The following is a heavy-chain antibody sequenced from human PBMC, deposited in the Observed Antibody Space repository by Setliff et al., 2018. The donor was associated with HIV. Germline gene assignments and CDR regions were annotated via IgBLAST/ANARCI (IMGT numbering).Heavy chain of an antibody. CDR1: GGSISSSSYY. Sequence: PSETLSLTCTVSGGSISSSSYYWGWIRQPPGKGLEWIVSIPYSGSTYYNPSLKCRVSLSVDTSKNQFSLKMSSVTAADTAVYYCARARGPEGYFDSWGQGTLVTVS. V-gene: IGHV4-39*07. CDR3: ARARGPEGYFDS. J-gene: IGHJ4*02. CDR2: IPYSGST. D-gene: IGHD3-10*01.